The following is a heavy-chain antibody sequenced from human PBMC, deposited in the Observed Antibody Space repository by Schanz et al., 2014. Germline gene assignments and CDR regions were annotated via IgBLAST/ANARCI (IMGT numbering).Heavy chain of an antibody. CDR2: IRSDNNYI. V-gene: IGHV3-21*01. CDR1: GFPFSTYS. Sequence: EVQLVESGGGLVKPGGSLRLSCVASGFPFSTYSIHWVRQAPGKGLEWVSYIRSDNNYIYYADSVKGRFTISRDNAKNSLFLQMNSLRAEDTAVYYCIRGDIMVVPVAHFWGQGILVTVSS. CDR3: IRGDIMVVPVAHF. J-gene: IGHJ4*02. D-gene: IGHD2-2*01.